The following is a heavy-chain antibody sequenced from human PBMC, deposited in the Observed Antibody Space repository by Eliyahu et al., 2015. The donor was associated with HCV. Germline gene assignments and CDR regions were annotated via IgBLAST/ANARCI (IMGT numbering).Heavy chain of an antibody. V-gene: IGHV4-59*01. CDR3: ASGGGGIAVAGTGXWFDP. Sequence: QVQLQESGPGLVKPSETLSLTCTVPGGSITTYYWSWSRXPPGKGXEXIGYIHYSGSNNYNPSLKSRVTISVDTSKNQFSLNLTSVTAADTAVYYCASGGGGIAVAGTGXWFDPWGQGTLVTVSS. J-gene: IGHJ5*02. CDR1: GGSITTYY. CDR2: IHYSGSN. D-gene: IGHD6-19*01.